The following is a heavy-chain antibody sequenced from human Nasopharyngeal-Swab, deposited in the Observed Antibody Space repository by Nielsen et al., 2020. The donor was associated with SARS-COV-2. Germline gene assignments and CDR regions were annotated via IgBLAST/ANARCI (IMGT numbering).Heavy chain of an antibody. V-gene: IGHV5-51*01. J-gene: IGHJ3*02. CDR3: ARQSCSGGSCYFNDAFDI. CDR2: IYPGDSDT. Sequence: VRQMPGKGLEWMGIIYPGDSDTRYSPSFQGQVTISADKSTSTAYLQWSSLKASDTAMYYCARQSCSGGSCYFNDAFDIWGQGTMVTVSS. D-gene: IGHD2-15*01.